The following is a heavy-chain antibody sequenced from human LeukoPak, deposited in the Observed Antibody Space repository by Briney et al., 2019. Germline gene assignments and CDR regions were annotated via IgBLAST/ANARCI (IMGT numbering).Heavy chain of an antibody. J-gene: IGHJ4*02. CDR1: GFTFSSYA. CDR2: ISYDGSNK. Sequence: PGGSLRLSCAASGFTFSSYAMHWVRQAPGKGLEWVAVISYDGSNKYYADSVKGRFTISRDNSKNTLYLQMNSLRVEDTAVYYCAKGPPIEVAGTTWDYWGQGTLVTVSS. CDR3: AKGPPIEVAGTTWDY. D-gene: IGHD6-19*01. V-gene: IGHV3-30-3*01.